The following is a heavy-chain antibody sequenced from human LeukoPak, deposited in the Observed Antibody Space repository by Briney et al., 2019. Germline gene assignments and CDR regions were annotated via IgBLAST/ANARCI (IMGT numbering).Heavy chain of an antibody. V-gene: IGHV3-30*02. Sequence: PGGSLRLSCAASGFTFSSYGMHWVRQAPGRGLEWVAFIRYDGGNKYYADSVKGRFTISRDNPKNTLYLQMNSLRAEDTAIYYCAKDQRQYFTIFGVSDAFDIWGQGTMVTVSS. D-gene: IGHD3-3*01. CDR2: IRYDGGNK. CDR3: AKDQRQYFTIFGVSDAFDI. J-gene: IGHJ3*02. CDR1: GFTFSSYG.